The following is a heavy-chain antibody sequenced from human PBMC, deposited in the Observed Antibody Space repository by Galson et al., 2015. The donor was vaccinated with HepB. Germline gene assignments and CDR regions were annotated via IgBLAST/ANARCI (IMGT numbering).Heavy chain of an antibody. Sequence: SLRLSCAASGFTFSSYAMHWVRQAPGKGLEWVAVISYDGSNKYYADSVKGRFTISRDNSKDTLYLQMNSLRAEDTAVYYCAKDPIAVAEYYFDYWGQGTLVTVSS. J-gene: IGHJ4*02. CDR2: ISYDGSNK. V-gene: IGHV3-30-3*01. D-gene: IGHD6-19*01. CDR1: GFTFSSYA. CDR3: AKDPIAVAEYYFDY.